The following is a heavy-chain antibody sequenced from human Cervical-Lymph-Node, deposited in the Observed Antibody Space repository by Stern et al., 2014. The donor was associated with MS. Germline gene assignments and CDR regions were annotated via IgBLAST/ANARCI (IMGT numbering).Heavy chain of an antibody. D-gene: IGHD3-16*01. V-gene: IGHV4-31*03. CDR1: GDSISSTGYY. CDR2: IHYRGST. J-gene: IGHJ4*02. CDR3: ARSDRLWGSFDY. Sequence: QLQLQESGPGLAKPSQTLSLTCTVSGDSISSTGYYWSWIRQHPGKGLEWIGYIHYRGSTYYTPSLKRRGTISVDTSKNQFSLKLTSVTAADTALYYCARSDRLWGSFDYWGQGSLVTVSS.